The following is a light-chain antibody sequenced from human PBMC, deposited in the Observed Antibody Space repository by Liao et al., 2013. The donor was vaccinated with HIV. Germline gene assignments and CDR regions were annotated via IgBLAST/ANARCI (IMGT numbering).Light chain of an antibody. CDR2: QDS. CDR3: QAWDIRTGV. CDR1: KLGDKY. J-gene: IGLJ3*02. V-gene: IGLV3-1*01. Sequence: SYVLTQPPSVSVSPGQTASITCSGDKLGDKYACWYQQKPGQSPVLVIYQDSKRPSGIPERFSGSNSGNTATLTISGTQAMDEADYYCQAWDIRTGVFGGGTKLTVL.